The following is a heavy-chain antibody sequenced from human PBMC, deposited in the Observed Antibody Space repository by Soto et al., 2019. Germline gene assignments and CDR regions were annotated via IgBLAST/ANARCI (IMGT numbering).Heavy chain of an antibody. CDR2: IIPIFGTA. V-gene: IGHV1-69*01. CDR3: ASAYGDVFPHYYYGMDV. CDR1: GGTFSSYA. J-gene: IGHJ6*02. Sequence: QVQLVQSGAEVKKPGSSVKVSCKASGGTFSSYAISWVRQAPGQGLEWMGGIIPIFGTANYAQKFQGRFTITADESTSTAYMELSSLRSEDTGVYYCASAYGDVFPHYYYGMDVWGQGTTVTVSS. D-gene: IGHD4-17*01.